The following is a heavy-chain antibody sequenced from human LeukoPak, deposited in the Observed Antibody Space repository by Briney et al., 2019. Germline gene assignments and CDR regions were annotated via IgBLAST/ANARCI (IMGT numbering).Heavy chain of an antibody. Sequence: SETLSLTCTVSGGSISSGGHYWSWIRHYPRKGLEWIGYIYYTGSTYYNPSLKSRVSISVDTSKNQFSLKMTSVTAADTAVYYCAREGDSSGYSYFDFWGQGTLVTVSS. CDR2: IYYTGST. CDR1: GGSISSGGHY. J-gene: IGHJ4*02. D-gene: IGHD3-22*01. V-gene: IGHV4-31*03. CDR3: AREGDSSGYSYFDF.